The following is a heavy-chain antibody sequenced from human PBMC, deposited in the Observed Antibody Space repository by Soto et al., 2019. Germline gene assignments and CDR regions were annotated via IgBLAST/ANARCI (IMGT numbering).Heavy chain of an antibody. D-gene: IGHD3-9*01. J-gene: IGHJ4*02. CDR3: TRAHGDILTGYYMVDY. Sequence: EVQLVESGGGLVKPGRSLRLSCTASGFTFGDYAMSWFRQAPGKGLEWVGFIRSKAYGGTTEYAASVKGRFTISRDDSKSIAYPQMNSLKTEDTAVYYCTRAHGDILTGYYMVDYWGQGTLVTVSS. CDR1: GFTFGDYA. V-gene: IGHV3-49*05. CDR2: IRSKAYGGTT.